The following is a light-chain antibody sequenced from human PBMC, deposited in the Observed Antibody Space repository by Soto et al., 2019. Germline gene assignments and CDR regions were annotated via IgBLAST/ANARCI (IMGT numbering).Light chain of an antibody. CDR2: DAS. CDR3: LQYNSYSGT. J-gene: IGKJ1*01. Sequence: GDRVTITCRASQSISTWLAWYQQKPGKAPKLLIHDASSLESGVPSRFGGIGSGTEFTLIINNLQPDDFATYYCLQYNSYSGTFGQGTKVEIK. V-gene: IGKV1-5*01. CDR1: QSISTW.